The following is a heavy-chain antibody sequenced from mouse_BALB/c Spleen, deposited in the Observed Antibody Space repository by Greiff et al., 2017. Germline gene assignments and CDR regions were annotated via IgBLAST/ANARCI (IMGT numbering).Heavy chain of an antibody. V-gene: IGHV2-6-7*01. D-gene: IGHD1-1*01. J-gene: IGHJ4*01. CDR2: IWGDGST. CDR3: ARDRSLYYGSRRYAMDY. CDR1: GFSLTGYG. Sequence: VQLKQSGPGLVAPSQSLSITCTVSGFSLTGYGVNWVRQPPGKGLEWLGMIWGDGSTDYNSALKSRLSISKDNSKSQVFLKMNSLQTDDTARYYCARDRSLYYGSRRYAMDYWGQGTSVTVSS.